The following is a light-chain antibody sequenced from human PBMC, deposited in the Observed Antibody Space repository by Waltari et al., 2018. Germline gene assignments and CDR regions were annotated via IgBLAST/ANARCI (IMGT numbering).Light chain of an antibody. J-gene: IGLJ2*01. CDR2: GTS. V-gene: IGLV1-40*01. CDR3: QSYDTSLSVV. CDR1: GSTPGSGYH. Sequence: QSVLTQPPSVSGAPGQRVSISRTGSGSTPGSGYHVHWYQQHPGKAPKPLIYGTSTRPPGVPDRFFGSQSGTSASLAITALQAEDEAEYYCQSYDTSLSVVFGGGTKLTVL.